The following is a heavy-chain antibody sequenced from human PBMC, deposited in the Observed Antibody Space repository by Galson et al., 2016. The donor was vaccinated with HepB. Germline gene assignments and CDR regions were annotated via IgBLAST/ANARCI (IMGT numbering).Heavy chain of an antibody. D-gene: IGHD2-21*02. CDR2: IKSDGTNT. Sequence: SLRLSCAASGFTFSSYWMHWVRQAPGKGLVWVSRIKSDGTNTSYANSVKGRFTISRDNAKNTLYLQMNSLRAEDTAVYYCARVWAYCGGDCYSRGFYPWGQGTLVTVSS. CDR1: GFTFSSYW. J-gene: IGHJ5*02. V-gene: IGHV3-74*01. CDR3: ARVWAYCGGDCYSRGFYP.